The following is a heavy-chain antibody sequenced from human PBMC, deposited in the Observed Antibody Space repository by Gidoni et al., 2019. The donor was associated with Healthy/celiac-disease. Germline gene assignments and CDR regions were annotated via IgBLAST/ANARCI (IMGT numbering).Heavy chain of an antibody. CDR1: GFTFSSYG. CDR3: AKDHYDSSGGEGYYYYGMDV. D-gene: IGHD3-22*01. V-gene: IGHV3-30*18. CDR2: ISYDGSNK. J-gene: IGHJ6*02. Sequence: QVQLVESGGGVVQPGRSLSLSCAASGFTFSSYGLHWVRQAPGKGLEWVAVISYDGSNKYYADSVKGRFTISRDNSKNTLYLQMNSLGAEDTAVYYCAKDHYDSSGGEGYYYYGMDVWGQGTTVTVSS.